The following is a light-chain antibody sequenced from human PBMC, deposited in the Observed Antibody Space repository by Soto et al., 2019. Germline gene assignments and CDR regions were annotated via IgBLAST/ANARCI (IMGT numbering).Light chain of an antibody. CDR3: LQHNSYPYT. V-gene: IGKV1-5*03. CDR2: KAS. CDR1: QSINNY. Sequence: DIQMTQSPSTLSASVGDRVTITCRATQSINNYLAWYQQKPGEAPKLLIYKASSLESGVPSRFSGSGSGTEFTLTISSLQPEDFATYYCLQHNSYPYTFGQGTKVEIK. J-gene: IGKJ1*01.